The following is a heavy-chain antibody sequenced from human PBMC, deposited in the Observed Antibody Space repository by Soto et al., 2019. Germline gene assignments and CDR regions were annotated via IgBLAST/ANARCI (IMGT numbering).Heavy chain of an antibody. CDR1: GFTFSSYA. CDR3: AKGYCSGGSCYWGYYFDY. V-gene: IGHV3-23*01. J-gene: IGHJ4*02. CDR2: ISGSGGST. D-gene: IGHD2-15*01. Sequence: EVQLLESGGGLVQPGGSLRLSCAASGFTFSSYAMSWVRQAPGKGLEWVSAISGSGGSTYYADSVKGRFTISRDNSEHTLYLQMNSLRAEDTAVYYCAKGYCSGGSCYWGYYFDYWGQGILDTVSS.